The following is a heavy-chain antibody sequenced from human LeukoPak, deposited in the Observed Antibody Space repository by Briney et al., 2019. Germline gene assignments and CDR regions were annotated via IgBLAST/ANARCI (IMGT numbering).Heavy chain of an antibody. CDR2: ISYDGSNK. V-gene: IGHV3-30*04. CDR1: GFTFSSYA. J-gene: IGHJ4*02. D-gene: IGHD2-21*02. CDR3: ARDGCGGDCYWGFDY. Sequence: GRSLRLSCAASGFTFSSYAMHWVRQAPGKGLEWVAVISYDGSNKYYADSVEGRFTISRDNSKNTLYLQMNSLRAEDTAVYYCARDGCGGDCYWGFDYWGQGTLVTVSS.